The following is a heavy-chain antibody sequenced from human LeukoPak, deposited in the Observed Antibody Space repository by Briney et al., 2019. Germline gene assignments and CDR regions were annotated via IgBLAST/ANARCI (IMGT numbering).Heavy chain of an antibody. CDR2: IYTSGST. CDR1: GGSLSSNY. Sequence: SQTLSLTCTLSGGSLSSNYGSWIRQPAGKRLEWSGRIYTSGSTNYNPSLKSRVTMSVDTSKNQFSLKLSSVTAADTTVYYCARGKPRPPPGAFDIWGQGTMVTVSS. J-gene: IGHJ3*02. V-gene: IGHV4-4*07. CDR3: ARGKPRPPPGAFDI.